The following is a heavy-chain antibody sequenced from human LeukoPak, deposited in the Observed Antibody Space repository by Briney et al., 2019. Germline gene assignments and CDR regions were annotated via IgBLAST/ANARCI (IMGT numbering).Heavy chain of an antibody. J-gene: IGHJ4*02. CDR2: ISSSSSYI. CDR1: GFTFSSYS. Sequence: GGSLRLSCAASGFTFSSYSMNWVRQAPGKGLEWVSSISSSSSYIYYADSVKGRFTISRDNAKNSLYLQMNSLRAEDTAVYYCARDGSGSYYQRADYWGQGTLVTVSS. CDR3: ARDGSGSYYQRADY. D-gene: IGHD3-10*01. V-gene: IGHV3-21*01.